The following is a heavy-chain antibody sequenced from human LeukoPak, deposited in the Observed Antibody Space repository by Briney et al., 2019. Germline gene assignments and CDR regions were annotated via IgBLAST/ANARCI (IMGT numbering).Heavy chain of an antibody. Sequence: GGSLRLSCIASGFTFGDYGMSWVRQAPGKGLEWVGFIRSKGYGGTTEYAASVKGRFTISRDDSKSIAYLQMNSLKTEDTALYYCTTVSRDYYDGFDYCGQGTLVTVSA. CDR1: GFTFGDYG. CDR2: IRSKGYGGTT. V-gene: IGHV3-49*04. D-gene: IGHD3-22*01. CDR3: TTVSRDYYDGFDY. J-gene: IGHJ4*02.